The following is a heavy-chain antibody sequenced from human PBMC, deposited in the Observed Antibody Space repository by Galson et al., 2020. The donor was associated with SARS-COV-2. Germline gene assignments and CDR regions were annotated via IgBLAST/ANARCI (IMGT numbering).Heavy chain of an antibody. CDR3: ASIAAADRTYYYYGMDV. CDR2: ISSSSSTI. V-gene: IGHV3-48*01. J-gene: IGHJ6*02. CDR1: GFTFSSYS. Sequence: GGSLRLSCAASGFTFSSYSMNWVRQAPGKGLEWVSYISSSSSTIYYADSVKGRFTISRDNAKNSLYLQMNSLRADDTAVYYCASIAAADRTYYYYGMDVWGQGTTVTVSS. D-gene: IGHD6-13*01.